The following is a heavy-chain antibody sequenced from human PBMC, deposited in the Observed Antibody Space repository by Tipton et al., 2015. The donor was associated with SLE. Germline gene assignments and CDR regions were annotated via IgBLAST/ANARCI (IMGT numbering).Heavy chain of an antibody. CDR2: INHSGST. Sequence: TLSLTCAVYGGSFSGYYWSWIRQPPGKGLEWIGEINHSGSTNYNPSLKSRVTISVDTSKNQFSLKLSSVTAADTAVYYCARESWELLGGPYYYYYYGMDVWGQGTTVTVSS. V-gene: IGHV4-34*01. CDR1: GGSFSGYY. D-gene: IGHD1-26*01. CDR3: ARESWELLGGPYYYYYYGMDV. J-gene: IGHJ6*02.